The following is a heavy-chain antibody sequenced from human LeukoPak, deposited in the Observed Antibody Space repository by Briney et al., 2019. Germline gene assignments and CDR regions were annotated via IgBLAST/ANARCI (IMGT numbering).Heavy chain of an antibody. CDR2: IKGDGSST. D-gene: IGHD1-26*01. Sequence: GGSLRLSCAASGFTFSSNWMHWVRHAPGKGLVWVSRIKGDGSSTSYADSVKGRFAISRDNAKNTLFLQMNSLRAEDTAVYYCARDGVGAPPFDYWGQGALVTVSS. CDR1: GFTFSSNW. CDR3: ARDGVGAPPFDY. J-gene: IGHJ4*02. V-gene: IGHV3-74*01.